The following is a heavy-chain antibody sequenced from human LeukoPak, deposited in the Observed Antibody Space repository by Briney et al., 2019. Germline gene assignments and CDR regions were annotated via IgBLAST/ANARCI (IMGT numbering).Heavy chain of an antibody. CDR3: AKSFMGFGYSAYCDN. D-gene: IGHD1-26*01. CDR1: GGSISSGSYY. V-gene: IGHV4-39*07. Sequence: PSETLSLTCTVSGGSISSGSYYWSWIRQPPGKGLEWIGEINHSGSTNYNPSLKSRVTISVDTSKNQFSLKLSSVTAADTAVYYCAKSFMGFGYSAYCDNWGQGTLVTVSS. J-gene: IGHJ4*02. CDR2: INHSGST.